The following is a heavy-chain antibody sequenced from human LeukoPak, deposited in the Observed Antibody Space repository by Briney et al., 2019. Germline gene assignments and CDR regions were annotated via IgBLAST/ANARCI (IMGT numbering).Heavy chain of an antibody. J-gene: IGHJ4*02. Sequence: SETLPLTCTVSGGPVSSASHYWSWIRQPPGKGLEWIGFGFYSGSTYYNPSLKSRVSISVDTSKNQFSLKLSSVTAADTAIYYCASDRGYSGSDSCYHFDYWGQGTLVTVSS. CDR3: ASDRGYSGSDSCYHFDY. V-gene: IGHV4-61*01. D-gene: IGHD2-15*01. CDR2: GFYSGST. CDR1: GGPVSSASHY.